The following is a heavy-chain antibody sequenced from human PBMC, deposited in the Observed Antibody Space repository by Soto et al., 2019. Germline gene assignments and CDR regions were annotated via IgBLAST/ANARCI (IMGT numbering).Heavy chain of an antibody. CDR3: AKIYSSSGYYPDY. D-gene: IGHD3-22*01. CDR2: ISAGGGST. CDR1: GFTFSSYA. V-gene: IGHV3-23*01. Sequence: QAGGSLRLSCAASGFTFSSYAMSWVRQAPERGLEWVSAISAGGGSTYYADSVKGRFTISRDNSKNTLYLQLNSLRAEDTALYYCAKIYSSSGYYPDYWGQGTLVTVSS. J-gene: IGHJ4*02.